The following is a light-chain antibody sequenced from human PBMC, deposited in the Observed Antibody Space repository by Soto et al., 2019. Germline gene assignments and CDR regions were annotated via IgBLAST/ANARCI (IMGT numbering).Light chain of an antibody. CDR2: GAS. Sequence: EIVLTPSPCTLSLSQGERATLSCRASQSVSSSYLAWYQQKPGQAPRLLIYGASSRATGIPDRFSGSGSGTDFTLSISRLEPEDFAVYYCQQYGSSPWTFGQRTKVDNK. J-gene: IGKJ1*01. V-gene: IGKV3-20*01. CDR1: QSVSSSY. CDR3: QQYGSSPWT.